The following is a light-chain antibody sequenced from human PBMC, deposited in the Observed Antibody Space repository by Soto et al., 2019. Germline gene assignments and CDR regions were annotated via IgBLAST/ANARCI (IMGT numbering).Light chain of an antibody. Sequence: QSALTQPASVSGSPGQSITISCTGTSSDVGGYNYVSWYQQHPGKAPKLMIYEVSNRTSGVSNRFSGSKSANTASLTISGLQAEDEADYYCSSYTSSSTPYVFGTGTKLTVL. CDR1: SSDVGGYNY. CDR3: SSYTSSSTPYV. V-gene: IGLV2-14*01. CDR2: EVS. J-gene: IGLJ1*01.